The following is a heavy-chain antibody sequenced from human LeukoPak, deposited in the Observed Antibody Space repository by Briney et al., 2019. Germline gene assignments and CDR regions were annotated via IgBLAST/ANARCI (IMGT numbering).Heavy chain of an antibody. J-gene: IGHJ4*02. CDR3: ARARGVSTGYRPIDY. CDR1: GFTFSTSG. Sequence: GGSLRLSCAASGFTFSTSGMHWVRQAPGKGLEWVAVIWYDGSNKHYAESVKGRFFISRDNSKSTLYLQMNSLRAAATAVYYCARARGVSTGYRPIDYWGQGTLVTVSS. V-gene: IGHV3-33*01. CDR2: IWYDGSNK. D-gene: IGHD3-22*01.